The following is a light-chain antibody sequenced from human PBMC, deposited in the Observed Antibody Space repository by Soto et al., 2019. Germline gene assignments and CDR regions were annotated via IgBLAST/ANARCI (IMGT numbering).Light chain of an antibody. CDR3: QQYSDWPLVT. J-gene: IGKJ4*01. CDR1: QSVGTY. V-gene: IGKV3-15*01. CDR2: AAS. Sequence: IVMTQSRATLSVSLGERATLSCRASQSVGTYLAWYQQKPGQPPSLLIFAASTRATGIPARFSGTGSGSDLTLTINGLQSEGFAVYSCQQYSDWPLVTFGGGTRVEIK.